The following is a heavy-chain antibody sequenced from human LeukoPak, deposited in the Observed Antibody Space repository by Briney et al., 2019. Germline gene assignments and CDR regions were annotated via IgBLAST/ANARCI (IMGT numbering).Heavy chain of an antibody. CDR2: IHTSGTT. CDR1: GGSTTFYY. CDR3: ASSSWKKTFDY. V-gene: IGHV4-4*07. J-gene: IGHJ4*02. D-gene: IGHD1-1*01. Sequence: SETLSLACSVSGGSTTFYYWNWIRKPAGKGLEWIGRIHTSGTTNYNPSLKSRVTMSIDTSQKKFSLNLTSVTAADTAVYYCASSSWKKTFDYWGQGALVTVSS.